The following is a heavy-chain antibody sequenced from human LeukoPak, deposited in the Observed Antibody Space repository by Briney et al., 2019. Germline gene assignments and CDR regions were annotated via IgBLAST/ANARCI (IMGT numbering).Heavy chain of an antibody. CDR3: AKKVRSSSTYYDILTIDY. CDR1: GFTFSSYG. J-gene: IGHJ4*02. CDR2: ISYDGSNK. V-gene: IGHV3-30*18. Sequence: PGRSLRLSCAASGFTFSSYGMHWVRKAPGKGLEWVAVISYDGSNKYYADSVKGRFTISRDNSKNTLYLQMNSLRAEDTAGYFWAKKVRSSSTYYDILTIDYWGQGTLVTVSS. D-gene: IGHD3-9*01.